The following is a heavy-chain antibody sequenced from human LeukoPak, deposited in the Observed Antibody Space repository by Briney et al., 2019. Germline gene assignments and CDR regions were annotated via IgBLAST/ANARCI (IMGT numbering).Heavy chain of an antibody. Sequence: GKSLRLSCAAPGFTLNGYGIHWVRQAPGKGLEWLAMVFSDGNSKYYRDSVEGRFTISRDKSKNTVYLQMNRLRADDTAVYYCATGDEFGNGGSFDYWGQGTRVTVSS. CDR2: VFSDGNSK. J-gene: IGHJ4*02. V-gene: IGHV3-33*01. D-gene: IGHD3-16*01. CDR3: ATGDEFGNGGSFDY. CDR1: GFTLNGYG.